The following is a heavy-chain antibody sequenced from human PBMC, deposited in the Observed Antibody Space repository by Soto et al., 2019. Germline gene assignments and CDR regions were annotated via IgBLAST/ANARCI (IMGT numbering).Heavy chain of an antibody. V-gene: IGHV1-18*01. CDR1: GYTFTSYG. Sequence: QVQVVQSGAEVKKPGASVKVSCKASGYTFTSYGISWVRQAPGQGLEWMGWISAYNGNTKYAQKLQGRVTMTTDTTTSTAYMELRILRSDDTAVYDCARDLTPGVVDHWGQGTLVTVSS. CDR3: ARDLTPGVVDH. D-gene: IGHD3-22*01. CDR2: ISAYNGNT. J-gene: IGHJ4*02.